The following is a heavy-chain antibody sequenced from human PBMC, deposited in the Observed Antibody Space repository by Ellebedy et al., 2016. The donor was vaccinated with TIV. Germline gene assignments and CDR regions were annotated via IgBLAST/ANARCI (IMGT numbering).Heavy chain of an antibody. CDR1: GFIFRSYP. D-gene: IGHD5-18*01. CDR3: AKDRTPGDGYWVFDN. Sequence: GESLKISCTVSGFIFRSYPFHWVRLAPGKGLEWVTLISYDGTIQYNADSVKGRFTISRDNSKSTVDLQMNSLRAEDTAVYFCAKDRTPGDGYWVFDNWGQGTLVSVSS. V-gene: IGHV3-30-3*01. CDR2: ISYDGTIQ. J-gene: IGHJ4*02.